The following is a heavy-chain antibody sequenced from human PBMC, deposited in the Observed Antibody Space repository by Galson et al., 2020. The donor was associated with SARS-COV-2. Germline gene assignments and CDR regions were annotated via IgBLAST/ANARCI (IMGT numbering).Heavy chain of an antibody. D-gene: IGHD2-8*01. V-gene: IGHV4-38-2*02. Sequence: SETLSLTCTVSGYSISSGYYWGWIRQPPGKGLEWIGSIYHTGHTYYNPSLKSRVTISVDTSKNVVSLKLDSVTAADTAVYYCARYPEGITLPCSSGVCLLGRFDPWGQGTLVTVSS. CDR3: ARYPEGITLPCSSGVCLLGRFDP. J-gene: IGHJ5*02. CDR2: IYHTGHT. CDR1: GYSISSGYY.